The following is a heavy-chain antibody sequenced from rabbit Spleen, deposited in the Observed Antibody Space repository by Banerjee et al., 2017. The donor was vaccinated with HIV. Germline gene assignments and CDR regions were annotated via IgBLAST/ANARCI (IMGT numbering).Heavy chain of an antibody. V-gene: IGHV1S45*01. Sequence: QQQLVESGGGLVQPEGSLTLTCTASGFSFSSSYYISWVRQAPGKGLEWIACIEGGSSTFSYFASWAKGRFTCSKASSTTVTLQVTSLTAADTASYFCARDLTGVIGWNFGWWGPGTLVTVS. J-gene: IGHJ4*01. CDR2: IEGGSSTFS. CDR3: ARDLTGVIGWNFGW. D-gene: IGHD1-1*01. CDR1: GFSFSSSYY.